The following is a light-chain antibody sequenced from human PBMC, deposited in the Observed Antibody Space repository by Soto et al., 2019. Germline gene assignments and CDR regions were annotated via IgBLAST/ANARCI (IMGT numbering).Light chain of an antibody. CDR1: QSISSW. CDR2: KAS. J-gene: IGKJ1*01. V-gene: IGKV1-5*03. CDR3: QQSNNYPWT. Sequence: DIQMNQSPSTLSASVGDRVTITCRASQSISSWLAWYQQKPGKAPKLLIYKASSLESGVPSRFSGSGSGTEFTLTISSLQPDDFATYYCQQSNNYPWTFGQGTKVEIK.